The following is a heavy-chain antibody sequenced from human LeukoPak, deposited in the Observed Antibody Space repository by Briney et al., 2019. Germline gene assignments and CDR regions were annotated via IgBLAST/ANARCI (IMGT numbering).Heavy chain of an antibody. CDR3: ARMAGNDY. CDR1: GFTFSSYE. Sequence: GGSLRLSCAASGFTFSSYEMNWVRQAPGKGLEWISYISSSGSAIYYADSVKGRFTISGDNVKNSLFLQMNSLRAEDTAVYYCARMAGNDYWGQGTLVIVSS. D-gene: IGHD5-24*01. J-gene: IGHJ4*02. CDR2: ISSSGSAI. V-gene: IGHV3-48*03.